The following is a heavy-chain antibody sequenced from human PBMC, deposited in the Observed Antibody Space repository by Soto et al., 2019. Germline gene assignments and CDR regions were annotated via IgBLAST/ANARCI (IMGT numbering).Heavy chain of an antibody. CDR2: ISYDGSNK. J-gene: IGHJ6*02. V-gene: IGHV3-30*18. CDR3: AKDLRYSSSSTPYYYYYGMDV. Sequence: GGSLRLSCAASGFTFSSYGMHWVRQAPGKGLEWVAVISYDGSNKYYADSVKGRFTISRDNSKNTLYLQMNSLRAEDTAVYYCAKDLRYSSSSTPYYYYYGMDVWGQGTTVTVSS. D-gene: IGHD6-6*01. CDR1: GFTFSSYG.